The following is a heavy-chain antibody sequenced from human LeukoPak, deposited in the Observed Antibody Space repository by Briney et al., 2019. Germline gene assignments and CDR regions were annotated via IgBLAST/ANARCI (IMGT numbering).Heavy chain of an antibody. D-gene: IGHD4/OR15-4a*01. CDR1: GDSISGATYYY. V-gene: IGHV4-39*01. CDR3: VRQAADAGAVPYFDY. J-gene: IGHJ4*02. Sequence: PSETLSLTCTVSGDSISGATYYYWGWLRQPPGKGLGWVESIYNSGSTYYDPSLKSRLTISVDTSQNQFSLKLTSVTAADTAVYYCVRQAADAGAVPYFDYWGQGTLVTVSS. CDR2: IYNSGST.